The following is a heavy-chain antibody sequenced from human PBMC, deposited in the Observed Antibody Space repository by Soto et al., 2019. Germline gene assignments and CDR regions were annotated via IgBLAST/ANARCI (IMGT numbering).Heavy chain of an antibody. V-gene: IGHV3-9*01. CDR3: AKGAATSCFSPFDI. CDR2: ISWNSGNI. CDR1: AFSFDDYA. D-gene: IGHD2-2*01. J-gene: IGHJ3*02. Sequence: ESGGGLVQPGRSLRLSCAASAFSFDDYAMHWVRQVPGKGLEWVSGISWNSGNIVYAASVKGRFTISRDNAKQTLYLQMNRLKTEDTAVCYCAKGAATSCFSPFDIWGQGTMVTVSS.